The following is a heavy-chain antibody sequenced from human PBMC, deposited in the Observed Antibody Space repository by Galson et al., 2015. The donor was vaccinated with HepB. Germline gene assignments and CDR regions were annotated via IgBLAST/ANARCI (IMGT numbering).Heavy chain of an antibody. J-gene: IGHJ4*02. V-gene: IGHV3-30*04. CDR3: ARGDIWYSSGWYGGFDY. D-gene: IGHD6-19*01. CDR1: GFTFNNYA. Sequence: SLRLSCAASGFTFNNYAMHWVRQAPGKGLEWVAGISYHGSDKYYADSVKGRFTISRDNSKNTLDLQMNSLIAEDTAVYSCARGDIWYSSGWYGGFDYWGQGNLVTVSS. CDR2: ISYHGSDK.